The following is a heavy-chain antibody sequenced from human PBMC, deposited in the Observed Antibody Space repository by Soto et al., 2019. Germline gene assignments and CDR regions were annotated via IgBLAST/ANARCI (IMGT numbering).Heavy chain of an antibody. CDR2: IYYSGST. CDR3: ARDSRGCSGGSCYSGEFDI. D-gene: IGHD2-15*01. V-gene: IGHV4-31*03. CDR1: GGSISSGGYY. Sequence: QVQLQESGPGLVKPSQTLSLTCTVSGGSISSGGYYWSWIRQHPGKGLEWIGYIYYSGSTYYNPSLKSRVTRSVDTSKNQLSLKLSSVTAADTAVYYCARDSRGCSGGSCYSGEFDIWGQGTMVTVSS. J-gene: IGHJ3*02.